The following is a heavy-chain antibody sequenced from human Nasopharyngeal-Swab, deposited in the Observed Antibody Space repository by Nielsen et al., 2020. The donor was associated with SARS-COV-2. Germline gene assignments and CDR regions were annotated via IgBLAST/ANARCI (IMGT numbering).Heavy chain of an antibody. Sequence: SATLSLTCTVSGYSISSGYYWGWIRQPPGKGLEWIASIYHSGNTYYNPSLKSRVTISVDTSKNQFSLKLNSVTAADTALYFCVHLWLPGFWGQGTLVTVSS. CDR3: VHLWLPGF. V-gene: IGHV4-38-2*02. CDR1: GYSISSGYY. D-gene: IGHD2-21*01. CDR2: IYHSGNT. J-gene: IGHJ4*02.